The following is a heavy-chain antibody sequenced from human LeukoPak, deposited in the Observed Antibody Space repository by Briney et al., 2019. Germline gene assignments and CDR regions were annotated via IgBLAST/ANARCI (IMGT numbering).Heavy chain of an antibody. CDR2: MSPNSGDT. CDR1: GYTFTSYD. J-gene: IGHJ4*02. V-gene: IGHV1-8*01. Sequence: GASVEVSCKASGYTFTSYDFNWVRQATGQRPEWMGWMSPNSGDTGYAQKFQGRVTMTEDTSTDTAYMELSSLRSEDTAVYYCATDLWTDLYYFDYWGQGTLVTVSS. D-gene: IGHD1-1*01. CDR3: ATDLWTDLYYFDY.